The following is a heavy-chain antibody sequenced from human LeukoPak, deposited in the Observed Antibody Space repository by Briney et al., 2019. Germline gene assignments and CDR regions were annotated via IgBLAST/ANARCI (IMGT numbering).Heavy chain of an antibody. V-gene: IGHV4-30-4*08. CDR3: ARVYYGSGSLYYFDY. D-gene: IGHD3-10*01. CDR1: GGSISSSDYY. Sequence: SETLSLTCTVSGGSISSSDYYWSWIRQPPGKGLEWIGYIHYTGSTYYNPSLNSRVTISVDTSKNQFSLKLSPVTAADTAVYYCARVYYGSGSLYYFDYWGQGTLVTVSS. J-gene: IGHJ4*02. CDR2: IHYTGST.